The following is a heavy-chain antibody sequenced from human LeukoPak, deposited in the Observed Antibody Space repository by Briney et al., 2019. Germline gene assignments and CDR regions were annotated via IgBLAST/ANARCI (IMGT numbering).Heavy chain of an antibody. J-gene: IGHJ4*02. D-gene: IGHD3-16*01. V-gene: IGHV3-7*01. CDR3: VRGILGDY. CDR1: GFTFSSYW. CDR2: IRQDGSDQ. Sequence: PGGSLRLSCVASGFTFSSYWMTWVRQAPGKGLEWVANIRQDGSDQYYVDSVKGRFTISRDNAKNSLFLQMNSLRAEDTAVYYCVRGILGDYWGQGTLVTVSS.